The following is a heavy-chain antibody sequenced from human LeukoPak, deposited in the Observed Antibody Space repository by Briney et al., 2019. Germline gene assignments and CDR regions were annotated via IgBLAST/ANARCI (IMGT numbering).Heavy chain of an antibody. V-gene: IGHV3-11*01. CDR1: GFTFSDYY. CDR3: ARAGGTMILPAADY. D-gene: IGHD3-22*01. CDR2: ISSSGSTI. Sequence: GGSLRLPCAASGFTFSDYYMSWIRQAPGKGLEWVSYISSSGSTIYYADSVKDRFTISRDNAKNSLYLQMNSLRAEDTAVYYCARAGGTMILPAADYWGQGTLVTVSS. J-gene: IGHJ4*02.